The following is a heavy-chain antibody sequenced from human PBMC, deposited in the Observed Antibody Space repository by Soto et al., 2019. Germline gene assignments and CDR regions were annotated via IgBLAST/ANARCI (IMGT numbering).Heavy chain of an antibody. Sequence: GESLKISCQVSGDRFGGFWVGWVRQLPGKGLEWMGIIYPGDYDTRYSPSFQGQVTISADKSISTAFLQWGSLKASDTAMYYCARPFDTSNWFDFWGQGTLVTVSS. D-gene: IGHD2-2*01. CDR1: GDRFGGFW. J-gene: IGHJ5*01. CDR3: ARPFDTSNWFDF. CDR2: IYPGDYDT. V-gene: IGHV5-51*01.